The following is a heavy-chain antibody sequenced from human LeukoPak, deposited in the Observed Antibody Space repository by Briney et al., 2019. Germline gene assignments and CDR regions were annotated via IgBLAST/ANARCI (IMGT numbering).Heavy chain of an antibody. J-gene: IGHJ3*02. CDR1: GFTFSNAW. CDR2: IKSKTDGGTT. Sequence: GGSLRLSCAASGFTFSNAWMSWVRQAPGKGLEWVGRIKSKTDGGTTDYAAPVKGRFTISRDDSKNTLYLQMNSLKTEDTAVYYCTTDPARLDAFDIWGQGTMVTVSS. V-gene: IGHV3-15*01. CDR3: TTDPARLDAFDI.